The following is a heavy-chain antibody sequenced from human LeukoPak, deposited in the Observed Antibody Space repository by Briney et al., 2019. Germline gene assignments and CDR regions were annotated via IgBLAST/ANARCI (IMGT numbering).Heavy chain of an antibody. CDR1: GFTFSSYG. CDR2: ISGSGGST. CDR3: AKDDGYSSSWFFDY. Sequence: PGGSLRLSCAASGFTFSSYGMSWVRQAPGKGLEWVSAISGSGGSTYYADSVKGRFTISRDNSKNTLYLQMNSLGAEDTAVYYCAKDDGYSSSWFFDYWGQGTLVTVSS. J-gene: IGHJ4*02. V-gene: IGHV3-23*01. D-gene: IGHD6-13*01.